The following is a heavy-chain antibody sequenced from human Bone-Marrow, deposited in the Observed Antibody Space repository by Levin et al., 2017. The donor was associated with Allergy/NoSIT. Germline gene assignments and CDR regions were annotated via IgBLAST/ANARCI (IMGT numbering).Heavy chain of an antibody. V-gene: IGHV3-23*01. CDR1: GFTFSSYA. D-gene: IGHD3-3*01. Sequence: GGSLRLSCAASGFTFSSYAMSWVRQAPGKGLEWVSAISGSGGSTYYADSVKGRFTISRDNSKNTLYLQMNSLRAEDTAVYYCAKVLGAIYDFWSGYPYYFDYWGQGTLVTVSS. J-gene: IGHJ4*02. CDR2: ISGSGGST. CDR3: AKVLGAIYDFWSGYPYYFDY.